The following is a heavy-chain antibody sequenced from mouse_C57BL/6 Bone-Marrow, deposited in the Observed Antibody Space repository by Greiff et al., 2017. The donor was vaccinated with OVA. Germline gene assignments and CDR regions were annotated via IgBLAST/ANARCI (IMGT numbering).Heavy chain of an antibody. D-gene: IGHD2-1*01. V-gene: IGHV5-17*01. CDR3: ARRGISTMLRDYFDY. CDR2: ISSGSSTI. Sequence: EVQRVESGGGLVKPGGSLKLSCAASGFTFSDYGMHWVRQAPEKGLEWVAYISSGSSTIYYADTVKGRFTISRDNAKNTLFLQMTSLRSEDTAMYYCARRGISTMLRDYFDYWGKGTTLTVSS. CDR1: GFTFSDYG. J-gene: IGHJ2*01.